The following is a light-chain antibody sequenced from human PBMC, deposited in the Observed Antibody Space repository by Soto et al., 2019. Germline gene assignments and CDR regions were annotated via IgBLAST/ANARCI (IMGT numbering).Light chain of an antibody. V-gene: IGLV2-23*02. J-gene: IGLJ3*02. Sequence: QSVLTQPASVSGSPRQSITISCTGTSSDVGSYNLVSWYQQHPGKAPKLMIYEVSKRPSGVSNRFSGSKSGNTASLTISGLQAEDEADYYCCSYAGPWVFGGGTKLTVL. CDR3: CSYAGPWV. CDR1: SSDVGSYNL. CDR2: EVS.